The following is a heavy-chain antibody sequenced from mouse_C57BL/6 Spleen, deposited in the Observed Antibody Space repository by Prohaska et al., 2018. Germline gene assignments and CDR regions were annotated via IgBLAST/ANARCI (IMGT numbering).Heavy chain of an antibody. J-gene: IGHJ3*01. CDR3: TTSDRQLRLLAWFAY. D-gene: IGHD3-2*02. CDR2: IESENGDT. V-gene: IGHV14-4*01. CDR1: GFNIKDDY. Sequence: EVQLQQSGAELVRPGASVKLSCTASGFNIKDDYMHWVKQRPEQGLEWIGWIESENGDTEYAWKVQGKATITAYTSSNTAYLQLSRLTSEYTAVYYCTTSDRQLRLLAWFAYWGQGTLVTVSA.